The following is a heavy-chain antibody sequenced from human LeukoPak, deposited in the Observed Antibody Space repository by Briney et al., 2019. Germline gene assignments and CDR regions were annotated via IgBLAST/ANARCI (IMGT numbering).Heavy chain of an antibody. CDR3: ARRRDFGNWFDP. V-gene: IGHV4-39*07. Sequence: SETLSLTCTVSGGSISSSSYYWDWIRQPPGKGLAWIGSIYYTGITHYNPSLKSRVTISLDTSKNQFSLKLSSATAADTAVYYCARRRDFGNWFDPWGQGTLVSVSS. CDR1: GGSISSSSYY. J-gene: IGHJ5*02. CDR2: IYYTGIT. D-gene: IGHD3-3*01.